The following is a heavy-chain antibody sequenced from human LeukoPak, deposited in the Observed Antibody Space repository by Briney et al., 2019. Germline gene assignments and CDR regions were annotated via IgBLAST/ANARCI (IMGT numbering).Heavy chain of an antibody. V-gene: IGHV1-2*02. CDR1: EYTFTGYY. D-gene: IGHD1-26*01. J-gene: IGHJ3*01. Sequence: ASVKVSCKASEYTFTGYYMHWVRQAPGQGLEWMGWINPNSGGTDFAQNFQGRVTMTRDTSISTAFLELSRLRFDDTAVYYCARGNRWELLQAAFDVWGQGTLVTVSS. CDR3: ARGNRWELLQAAFDV. CDR2: INPNSGGT.